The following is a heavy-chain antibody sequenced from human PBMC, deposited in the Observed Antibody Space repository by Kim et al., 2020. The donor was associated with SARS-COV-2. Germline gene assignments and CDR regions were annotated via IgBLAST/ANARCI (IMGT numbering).Heavy chain of an antibody. CDR1: GGSISSSSYY. CDR2: IYYSGST. J-gene: IGHJ3*02. Sequence: SETLSLTCIVSGGSISSSSYYWGWIRQPPGKGLEWVGNIYYSGSTYYNSSLKSRVTISVDTSKNQFSLKLSSVTAADTAVYYGASRGVTMIGVVTGVDVFDNWGQGTMVTVSS. D-gene: IGHD3-22*01. V-gene: IGHV4-39*01. CDR3: ASRGVTMIGVVTGVDVFDN.